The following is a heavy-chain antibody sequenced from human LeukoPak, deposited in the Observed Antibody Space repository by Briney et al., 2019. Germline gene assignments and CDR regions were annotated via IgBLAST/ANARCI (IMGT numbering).Heavy chain of an antibody. CDR2: INPSGGGT. D-gene: IGHD3-9*01. CDR3: ARGDRLPGYSAPVGDY. Sequence: ASVKVSCKAAGYSFVNYYMHWVRQAPGQGHEWMAIINPSGGGTTYAEKFQGRVTVTMDSSTRTVYMDLSSLRSDDTAMYYCARGDRLPGYSAPVGDYWGQGTLVIVSS. CDR1: GYSFVNYY. V-gene: IGHV1-46*01. J-gene: IGHJ4*02.